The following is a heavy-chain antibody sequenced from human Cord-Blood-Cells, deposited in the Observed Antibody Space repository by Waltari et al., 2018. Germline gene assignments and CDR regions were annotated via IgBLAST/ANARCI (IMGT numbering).Heavy chain of an antibody. J-gene: IGHJ5*02. Sequence: QVQLQQWGAGLLKPSETLSLTCAVYGGSFSGYYWSWIRQPPGKGLEWIGEINHSGSTNYNPSLKSRVTISVDTSKNQFSLKLSSVTAADTAVYYCARGVSETGDGGSFANWFDPWGQGTLVTVSS. V-gene: IGHV4-34*01. CDR3: ARGVSETGDGGSFANWFDP. CDR2: INHSGST. D-gene: IGHD1-26*01. CDR1: GGSFSGYY.